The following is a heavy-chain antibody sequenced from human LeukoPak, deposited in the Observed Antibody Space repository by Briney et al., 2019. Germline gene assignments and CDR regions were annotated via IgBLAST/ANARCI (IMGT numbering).Heavy chain of an antibody. CDR1: GFTFSSYA. J-gene: IGHJ4*02. Sequence: PGGSLRLSCAASGFTFSSYAMSWVRQAPGKWLEWVSAISGSGGSTYYADSVKGRFTISRDNSKNTLYLQMNSLRAEDTVVYYCAKYSSSSPYFDYWGQGTLVTVSS. D-gene: IGHD6-6*01. CDR3: AKYSSSSPYFDY. V-gene: IGHV3-23*01. CDR2: ISGSGGST.